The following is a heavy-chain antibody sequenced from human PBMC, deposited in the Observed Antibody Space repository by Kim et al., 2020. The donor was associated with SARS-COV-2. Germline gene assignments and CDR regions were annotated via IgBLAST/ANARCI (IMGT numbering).Heavy chain of an antibody. V-gene: IGHV3-23*01. Sequence: GGSLRLFCEASEFTFSDYVMSWVRRAPGKGLEWVATISGSGARTYYTDSVKGRFTISRDNSKNSLFLQINSLRAEDTAIFYCAKGPGGSSRVGSIFFMDV. CDR1: EFTFSDYV. J-gene: IGHJ6*03. CDR2: ISGSGART. D-gene: IGHD6-6*01. CDR3: AKGPGGSSRVGSIFFMDV.